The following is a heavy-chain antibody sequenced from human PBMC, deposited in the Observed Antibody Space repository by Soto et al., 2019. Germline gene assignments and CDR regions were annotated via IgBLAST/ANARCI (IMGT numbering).Heavy chain of an antibody. CDR3: AKDRPSLAYYDILTGLQFDY. CDR1: GFTFSSYG. V-gene: IGHV3-23*01. D-gene: IGHD3-9*01. J-gene: IGHJ4*02. Sequence: HPGGSLRLSCAASGFTFSSYGMSWVRQAPGKELEWVSTISGSGGSTYYADSVKGRFTISRDNSKNTLYLQMNSLRAEDTAVYYCAKDRPSLAYYDILTGLQFDYWGQGTLVTVSS. CDR2: ISGSGGST.